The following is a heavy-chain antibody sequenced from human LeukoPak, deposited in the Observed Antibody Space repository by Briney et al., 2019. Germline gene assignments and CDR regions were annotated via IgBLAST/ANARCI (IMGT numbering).Heavy chain of an antibody. Sequence: PGGSLRLSCAASGFTFSSYEMNWVRQAPGKGLEWVSYISSSGSTIYYADSVKGRFTISRDNAKNSLYLQMNSLRAEDTAVYYCARQNTPPKYCSGGSCYGPFDYWGQGTLVTVSS. J-gene: IGHJ4*02. CDR2: ISSSGSTI. D-gene: IGHD2-15*01. CDR1: GFTFSSYE. V-gene: IGHV3-48*03. CDR3: ARQNTPPKYCSGGSCYGPFDY.